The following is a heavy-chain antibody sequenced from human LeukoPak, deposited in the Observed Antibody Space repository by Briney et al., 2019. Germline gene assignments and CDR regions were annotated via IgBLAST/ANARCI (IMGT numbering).Heavy chain of an antibody. V-gene: IGHV1-46*01. J-gene: IGHJ3*02. CDR3: ARGVTTGYSSGWYAPDDAFDI. Sequence: ASVKVSCKASGYTFTSYYMHWVRQAPGQGLEWMGIINPSGGSTSYAQKFQGRVTMTRDTSTSTVYMELSSLRSEDTAVYYCARGVTTGYSSGWYAPDDAFDIWGQGTMVTVSS. CDR2: INPSGGST. D-gene: IGHD6-19*01. CDR1: GYTFTSYY.